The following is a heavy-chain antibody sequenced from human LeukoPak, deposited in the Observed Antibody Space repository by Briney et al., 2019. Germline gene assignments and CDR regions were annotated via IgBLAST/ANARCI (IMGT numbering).Heavy chain of an antibody. CDR3: ARAPWWNGMDV. D-gene: IGHD2-15*01. CDR2: ISGSGNTI. V-gene: IGHV3-48*03. Sequence: GGSLRLSCAASGFTFSSYEMSWVRQAPGKGLEWVSYISGSGNTIYYADSVKGQFIISRDNAKNSLYLQMNSLRAEDMAVYYCARAPWWNGMDVWGKGTTVTVSS. CDR1: GFTFSSYE. J-gene: IGHJ6*04.